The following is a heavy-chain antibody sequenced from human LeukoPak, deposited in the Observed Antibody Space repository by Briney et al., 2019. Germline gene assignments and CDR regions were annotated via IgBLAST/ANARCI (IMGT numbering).Heavy chain of an antibody. CDR1: GFSLGDHG. V-gene: IGHV3-7*01. Sequence: GGSLRLSCVASGFSLGDHGMSWVRQAPGKGLEWVANIKLDGSESYYVDSVKGRFTVSRDNAKKSLYLQMNSLRAEDTAVYYCAGGQAYYLYYYMDVWGKGTTVTVSS. J-gene: IGHJ6*03. D-gene: IGHD2-15*01. CDR2: IKLDGSES. CDR3: AGGQAYYLYYYMDV.